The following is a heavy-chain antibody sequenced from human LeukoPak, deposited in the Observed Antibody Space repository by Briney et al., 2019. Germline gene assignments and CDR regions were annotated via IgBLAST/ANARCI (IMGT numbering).Heavy chain of an antibody. CDR3: AKINISPDELRGAFDI. Sequence: KAGGSLRLSCAASGFTFSSYTMNWVRQAPGKGLEWVSSITSGSSYIYYADSLKGRFTISRDNAKNSLYLQMNSLRAEDTALYYCAKINISPDELRGAFDIWGQGTMVTVSS. V-gene: IGHV3-21*04. D-gene: IGHD2/OR15-2a*01. J-gene: IGHJ3*02. CDR2: ITSGSSYI. CDR1: GFTFSSYT.